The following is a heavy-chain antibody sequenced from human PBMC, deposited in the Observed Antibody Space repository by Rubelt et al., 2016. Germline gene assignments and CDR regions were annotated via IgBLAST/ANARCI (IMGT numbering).Heavy chain of an antibody. CDR2: IYTSGST. CDR3: ARGRLTTVPDFWSGYTPSVYYYYGMDV. D-gene: IGHD3-3*01. J-gene: IGHJ6*02. Sequence: SWIRQPAGKGLEWIGRIYTSGSTNYNPSLKSRVTMSVDTSKNQFSLKLSSVTAADTAVYYCARGRLTTVPDFWSGYTPSVYYYYGMDVWGQGTMVTVSS. V-gene: IGHV4-4*07.